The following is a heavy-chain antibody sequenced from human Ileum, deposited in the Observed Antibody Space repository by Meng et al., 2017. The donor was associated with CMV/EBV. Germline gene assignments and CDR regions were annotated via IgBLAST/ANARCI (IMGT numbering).Heavy chain of an antibody. CDR3: ARGNPAWPGYYYFDS. CDR1: GFIFSNYD. Sequence: GESLKISCAASGFIFSNYDMHWVRQSADKGLEWVSRIGNTGDKHYRDSVRGRFTISRDNAKNALYLQMNGLRAGDTAVYYCARGNPAWPGYYYFDSWGQGAVVTVSS. J-gene: IGHJ4*02. V-gene: IGHV3-13*01. D-gene: IGHD2-2*03. CDR2: IGNTGDK.